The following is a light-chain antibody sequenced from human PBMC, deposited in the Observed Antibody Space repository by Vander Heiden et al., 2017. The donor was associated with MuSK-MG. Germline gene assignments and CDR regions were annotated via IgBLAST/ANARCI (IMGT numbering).Light chain of an antibody. V-gene: IGKV3-20*01. Sequence: EIVLTQSPGTLSLSPGERAALSCSDSQSIRSGSLAWYQQKRGQAPRLLIFGASNRATGIPDRFSGSGSGTDFTLSISGLEPEDFAVYYCQQYADSPSTFGQGTTLDIK. J-gene: IGKJ2*01. CDR1: QSIRSGS. CDR3: QQYADSPST. CDR2: GAS.